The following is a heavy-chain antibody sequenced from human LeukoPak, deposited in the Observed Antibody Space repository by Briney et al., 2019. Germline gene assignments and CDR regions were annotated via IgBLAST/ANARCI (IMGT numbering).Heavy chain of an antibody. CDR2: INHSGST. CDR1: GGSFSGYY. D-gene: IGHD5-18*01. CDR3: ARLRDEGYSYGSLDY. J-gene: IGHJ4*02. Sequence: SETLSLTCAVYGGSFSGYYWSWIRQPPGKGLEWIGEINHSGSTNYNPSLKSRVTISVDTSKNQFSLKLSSVTAADTAVYYCARLRDEGYSYGSLDYWGQGTPVTVSS. V-gene: IGHV4-34*01.